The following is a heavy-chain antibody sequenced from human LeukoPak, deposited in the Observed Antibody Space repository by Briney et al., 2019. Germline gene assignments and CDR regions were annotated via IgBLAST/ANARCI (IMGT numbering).Heavy chain of an antibody. V-gene: IGHV4-61*02. Sequence: SETLSLTCTVSGGSISSGSYYRSWIRQPAGKGLEWIGRIYTSGSTNYNPSLKSRVTISVDTSKNQFSLKLSSVTAADTAVYYCARESHYYGSTGRFDPWGQGTLVTVSS. CDR2: IYTSGST. CDR1: GGSISSGSYY. CDR3: ARESHYYGSTGRFDP. D-gene: IGHD3-10*01. J-gene: IGHJ5*02.